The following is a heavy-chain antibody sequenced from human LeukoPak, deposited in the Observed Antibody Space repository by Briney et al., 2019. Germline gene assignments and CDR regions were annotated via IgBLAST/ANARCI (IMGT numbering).Heavy chain of an antibody. CDR2: IKQDGSDK. CDR1: GFTFNSYW. Sequence: GGSLRLSCAASGFTFNSYWMTWVRQAPGKGLEWVANIKQDGSDKYYVDSVKGRFTISRDNAKNSLYLQMNSLRAEDTAVYYCARDSIPGYDSSGYMVAFDIWGQGTMVTVSS. J-gene: IGHJ3*02. CDR3: ARDSIPGYDSSGYMVAFDI. D-gene: IGHD3-22*01. V-gene: IGHV3-7*05.